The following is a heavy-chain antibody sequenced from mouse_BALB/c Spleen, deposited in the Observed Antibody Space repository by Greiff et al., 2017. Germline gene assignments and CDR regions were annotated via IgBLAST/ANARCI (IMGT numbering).Heavy chain of an antibody. J-gene: IGHJ3*01. V-gene: IGHV2-9*02. CDR2: IWAGGST. Sequence: VMLVESGPGLVAPSQSLSITCTVSGFSLTSYGVHWVRQPPGKGLEWLGVIWAGGSTNYNSALMSRLSISKDNSKSQVFLKMNSLQTDDTAMYYCARDQFITTATEFAYWGQGTLVTVSA. CDR3: ARDQFITTATEFAY. CDR1: GFSLTSYG. D-gene: IGHD1-2*01.